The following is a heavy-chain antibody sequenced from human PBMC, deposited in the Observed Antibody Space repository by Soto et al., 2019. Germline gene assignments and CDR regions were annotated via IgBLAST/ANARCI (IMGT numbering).Heavy chain of an antibody. CDR3: AREGTRGGFLNWFDP. Sequence: PSETLSLTCAVYGGSFSGYYWTWIRQPPGTGLEWIGEINHSGSTNYNPSLKSRVTISVDTSKNQFSLKLTSVTAEDTSVYYCAREGTRGGFLNWFDPWGQGTLVTVSS. J-gene: IGHJ5*02. CDR1: GGSFSGYY. D-gene: IGHD3-10*01. V-gene: IGHV4-34*01. CDR2: INHSGST.